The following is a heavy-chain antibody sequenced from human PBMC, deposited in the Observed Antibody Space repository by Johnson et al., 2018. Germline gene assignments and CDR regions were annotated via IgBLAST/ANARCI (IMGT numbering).Heavy chain of an antibody. V-gene: IGHV3-74*01. CDR1: GFAFNTFW. CDR3: AKELQERATAWYDSADV. Sequence: VQLQESGGGLVQPGGSLRLSCAASGFAFNTFWMHWVRQVPGKGLVWVSRIKGNGTATDYADSVRGRFTRSRDNAKNTLYLQLNSLRPEDTAVYYCAKELQERATAWYDSADVWGQGTMVTVSS. D-gene: IGHD3-16*01. CDR2: IKGNGTAT. J-gene: IGHJ3*01.